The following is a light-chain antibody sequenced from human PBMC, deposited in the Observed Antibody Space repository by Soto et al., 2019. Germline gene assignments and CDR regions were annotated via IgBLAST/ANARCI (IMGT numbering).Light chain of an antibody. V-gene: IGKV1-12*01. Sequence: DIQMPQSHSTLSGSVGDRFTINFRASQTISSWLAWYQQKPGKANKLMIYAASSLQSGVTSRFSGSGSGTDFTLTISSLQPEDFAIYYCQKANSFPLTCGGGTTGDIK. CDR3: QKANSFPLT. CDR2: AAS. CDR1: QTISSW. J-gene: IGKJ4*01.